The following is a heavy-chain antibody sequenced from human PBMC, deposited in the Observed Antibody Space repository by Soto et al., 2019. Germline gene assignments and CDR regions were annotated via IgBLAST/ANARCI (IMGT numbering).Heavy chain of an antibody. Sequence: QVQLVQSGAEVKKPGASVKVSCKASGYTFTSYYMHWVRQAPGQGLEWMGIINPSGGSTSYAQKFQGRVTMTRDTSTSTVYMELSSLRSEDPAVYYCARDESTNGVSGSLDYWGQGTLVTVSS. CDR1: GYTFTSYY. J-gene: IGHJ4*02. D-gene: IGHD2-8*01. CDR3: ARDESTNGVSGSLDY. V-gene: IGHV1-46*01. CDR2: INPSGGST.